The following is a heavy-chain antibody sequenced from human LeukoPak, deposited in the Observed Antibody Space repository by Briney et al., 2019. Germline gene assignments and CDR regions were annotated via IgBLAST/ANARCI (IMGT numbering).Heavy chain of an antibody. CDR1: GFTFSSYA. J-gene: IGHJ4*02. Sequence: PGGSLRLSCAASGFTFSSYAMSWVRQAPGKGLEWVSSISGSSDNTYYADSVKGRFTISRDNSKNTVYLQMNSLRGEDTAVYYCAKDDGGRSMSTVMNWSQGTLVTVPS. D-gene: IGHD4-11*01. CDR3: AKDDGGRSMSTVMN. V-gene: IGHV3-23*01. CDR2: ISGSSDNT.